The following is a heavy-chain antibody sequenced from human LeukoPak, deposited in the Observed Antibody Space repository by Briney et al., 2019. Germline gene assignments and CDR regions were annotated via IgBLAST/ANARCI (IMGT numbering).Heavy chain of an antibody. CDR1: GFTFGRYG. Sequence: GGSLRLSCAASGFTFGRYGMHWVRQPPGQGLEWVAFIWYDGSHKDYADSVKGRFTISGDNSKNTLFLQMNSLRAEDTAVYYCARNQYYDILTDPYYYGMDVWGQGTTVTVSS. CDR3: ARNQYYDILTDPYYYGMDV. D-gene: IGHD3-9*01. CDR2: IWYDGSHK. V-gene: IGHV3-33*01. J-gene: IGHJ6*02.